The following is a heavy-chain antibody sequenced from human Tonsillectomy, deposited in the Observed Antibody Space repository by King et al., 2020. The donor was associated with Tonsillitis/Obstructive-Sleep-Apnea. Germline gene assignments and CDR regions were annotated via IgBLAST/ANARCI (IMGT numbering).Heavy chain of an antibody. CDR1: GGSISSYY. D-gene: IGHD3-3*01. J-gene: IGHJ4*02. CDR2: INYSGST. CDR3: ARRGFGVVDY. Sequence: VQLQESGPGLVKPSETLSLTCTVSGGSISSYYWSWIRQPPGKGLEWIGYINYSGSTNYNPSLKSRVTISVDTSKNQFSLKLSSVTAADTAVYYCARRGFGVVDYWGQGTLVTVSS. V-gene: IGHV4-59*08.